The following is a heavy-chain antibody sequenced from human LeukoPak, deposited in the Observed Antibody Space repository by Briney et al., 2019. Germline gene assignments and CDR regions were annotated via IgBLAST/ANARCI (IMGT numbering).Heavy chain of an antibody. CDR1: GFTFSSYG. V-gene: IGHV3-30*18. Sequence: GGSLRLSCAASGFTFSSYGMHWVRQAPGKGLEWLAVISYDGSNKYYADSVKGRFTISRDNSKNTLYLQMNSLRAEDTAVYYCAKDLVVRGYSYGHDYWGQGTLVTVSS. CDR3: AKDLVVRGYSYGHDY. J-gene: IGHJ4*02. D-gene: IGHD5-18*01. CDR2: ISYDGSNK.